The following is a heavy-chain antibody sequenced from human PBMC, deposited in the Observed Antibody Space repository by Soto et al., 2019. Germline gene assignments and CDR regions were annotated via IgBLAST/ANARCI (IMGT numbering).Heavy chain of an antibody. D-gene: IGHD5-12*01. CDR3: AHMPSGGASNY. J-gene: IGHJ4*02. CDR2: IFWNDDT. Sequence: QITLKESGPTLVKPTQTLTLTCTFSGFSLSTTKVGVGWIRQPPGKALEWLALIFWNDDTRYSPSLKSRLTITKDTSKNQVVLTMPNMDPVDTATYYCAHMPSGGASNYWGQGTLVTVSS. V-gene: IGHV2-5*01. CDR1: GFSLSTTKVG.